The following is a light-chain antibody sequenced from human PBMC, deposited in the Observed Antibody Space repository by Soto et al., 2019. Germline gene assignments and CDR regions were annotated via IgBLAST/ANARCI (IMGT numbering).Light chain of an antibody. Sequence: QSALTQAPSVSGTPGQRVSIFCSGTTSDIGSNTVTWYQQVPGTSPKMIIYKNSQRPSGVPDRFSGSKSGTSASLAISGLRSEDEADYHCAAWDDSLNGWVFGGGTKVTVL. CDR3: AAWDDSLNGWV. CDR1: TSDIGSNT. CDR2: KNS. J-gene: IGLJ3*02. V-gene: IGLV1-44*01.